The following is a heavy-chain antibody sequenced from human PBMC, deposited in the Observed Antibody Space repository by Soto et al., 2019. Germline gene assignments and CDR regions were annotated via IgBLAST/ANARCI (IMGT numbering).Heavy chain of an antibody. CDR2: VYYTGTT. CDR1: GGSISSYF. CDR3: ARFVRSCSATTCSTRADV. V-gene: IGHV4-59*01. D-gene: IGHD2-2*01. J-gene: IGHJ6*02. Sequence: SETLSLTCTVSGGSISSYFYIWVRQPPGKGLEWIGSVYYTGTTDYNPSLKSRVTISVDTSKTQFSLKLRSVIVADTAVYHCARFVRSCSATTCSTRADVRGQGITVTVSS.